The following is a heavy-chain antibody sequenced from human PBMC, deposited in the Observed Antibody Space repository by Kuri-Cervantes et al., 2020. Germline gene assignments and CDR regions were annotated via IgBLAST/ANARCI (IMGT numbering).Heavy chain of an antibody. CDR2: ISSSSSTI. CDR3: ARGNLVCSGGSCYSGPVDY. J-gene: IGHJ4*02. CDR1: GFTFSSYS. V-gene: IGHV3-48*02. Sequence: GESLKISCAASGFTFSSYSMNWVRQAPGKGLEWVSYISSSSSTIYYADSVKGRFTISRDNAKNSLYLQMNSLRDEDTAVYYCARGNLVCSGGSCYSGPVDYWGQGTLVTVSS. D-gene: IGHD2-15*01.